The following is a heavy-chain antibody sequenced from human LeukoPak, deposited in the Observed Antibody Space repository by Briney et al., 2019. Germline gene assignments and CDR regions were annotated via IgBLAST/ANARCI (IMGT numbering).Heavy chain of an antibody. Sequence: SETLSLTCTVSGGSISSYYWSWIRQPPGKGLEWIGYIYYSGSTNHNPSLKSRVTISVDTSKNQFSLKLSSVTAADTAVYYCASSTITMVRGVANDYWGQGTLVTVSS. J-gene: IGHJ4*02. D-gene: IGHD3-10*01. CDR3: ASSTITMVRGVANDY. V-gene: IGHV4-59*01. CDR2: IYYSGST. CDR1: GGSISSYY.